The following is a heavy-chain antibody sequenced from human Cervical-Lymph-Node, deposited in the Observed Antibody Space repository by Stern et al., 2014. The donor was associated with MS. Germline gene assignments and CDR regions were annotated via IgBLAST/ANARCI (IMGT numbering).Heavy chain of an antibody. CDR1: GYTFTGYY. Sequence: MQLVESGAEVKKPGASVKVSCKASGYTFTGYYMHWVRQAPGQGLEWMGWINPNSGGTNYAQKFQGRVTMTRDTSISTAYMELSRLRSDDTAVYYCARDLVGATTEAIIWGQGTLVTVSS. J-gene: IGHJ4*02. CDR3: ARDLVGATTEAII. V-gene: IGHV1-2*02. D-gene: IGHD1-26*01. CDR2: INPNSGGT.